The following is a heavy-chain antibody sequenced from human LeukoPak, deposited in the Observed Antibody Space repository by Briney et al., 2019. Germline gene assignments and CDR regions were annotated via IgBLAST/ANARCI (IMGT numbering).Heavy chain of an antibody. Sequence: SQTLSLTCSVSGGSISSSNYYWSWIRQPAGKGLEWIGRIYTSESTNYNPSLKSRVTMSVDTSRNQFSLKLSSVTAADTAVYYCARGLWFGDENPPYFDYWGQGILVTVSS. D-gene: IGHD3-10*01. CDR2: IYTSEST. CDR3: ARGLWFGDENPPYFDY. V-gene: IGHV4-61*02. J-gene: IGHJ4*02. CDR1: GGSISSSNYY.